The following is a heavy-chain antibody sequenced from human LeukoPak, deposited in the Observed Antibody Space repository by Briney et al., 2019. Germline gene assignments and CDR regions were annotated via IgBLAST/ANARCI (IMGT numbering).Heavy chain of an antibody. CDR3: ARGGKSAFYYGKDV. CDR1: GFTFSSYV. CDR2: TWSDE. D-gene: IGHD5-12*01. J-gene: IGHJ6*02. V-gene: IGHV3-33*01. Sequence: GGSLRLSCAASGFTFSSYVMHWVRQAPGKGPDGVASTWSDEYYADYVKGRFTISRDNSKNTLYMQMNSLRAEDTAAYYCARGGKSAFYYGKDVWGQGTTVTVSS.